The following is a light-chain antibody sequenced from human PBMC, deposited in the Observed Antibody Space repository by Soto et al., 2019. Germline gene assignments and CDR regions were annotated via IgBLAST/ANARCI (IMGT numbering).Light chain of an antibody. CDR2: GSS. CDR3: QQYSTSPPS. CDR1: QSVSSSF. J-gene: IGKJ5*01. V-gene: IGKV3-20*01. Sequence: EIVLTQSPGTLSLSPGERATLSCRASQSVSSSFLAWYQQKPGQAPRPLIYGSSSRAPVIPDRFSGSGSGAVFTLTITILEPEDFAVYYCQQYSTSPPSFGQGTRLEIK.